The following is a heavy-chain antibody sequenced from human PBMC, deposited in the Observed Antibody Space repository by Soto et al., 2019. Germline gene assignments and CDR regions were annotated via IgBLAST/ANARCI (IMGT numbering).Heavy chain of an antibody. D-gene: IGHD3-10*01. V-gene: IGHV1-8*01. Sequence: QVQLVQSGAEVKKPGASVKVSCKASGYTFTSYDINWVRQATGQGLEWMGWMNPNSGNTGYAQKFQGRVPVPRNPSISTVYMELSSMSSVDTAVYSCAILKSSNGMDVWGQGTTVTVSS. CDR2: MNPNSGNT. CDR1: GYTFTSYD. J-gene: IGHJ6*02. CDR3: AILKSSNGMDV.